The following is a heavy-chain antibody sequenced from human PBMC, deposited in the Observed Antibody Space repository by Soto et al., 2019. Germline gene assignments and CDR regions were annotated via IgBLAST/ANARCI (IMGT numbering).Heavy chain of an antibody. V-gene: IGHV1-69*04. CDR3: ARDSLVIAAPAFDI. CDR2: IIPILGIA. Sequence: SVKVSCKASGGTFSSYTISWVRQAPGQGLEWMGRIIPILGIANYAQKFQGRVTITADKSTSTAYMELSSLRSEDTAVYYCARDSLVIAAPAFDIWGQGAMVTVSS. J-gene: IGHJ3*02. D-gene: IGHD6-13*01. CDR1: GGTFSSYT.